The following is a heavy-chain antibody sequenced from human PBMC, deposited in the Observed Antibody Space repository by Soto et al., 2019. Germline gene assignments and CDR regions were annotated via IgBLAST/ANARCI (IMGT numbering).Heavy chain of an antibody. CDR3: ARAPMITFGGVIVKPYGMDV. D-gene: IGHD3-16*02. J-gene: IGHJ6*02. CDR1: GGSIVSGGYY. V-gene: IGHV4-31*03. Sequence: SETLSLTCTVSGGSIVSGGYYWSWIRQHPGKGLEWIGYIYYSGSTYYNPSLKSRVTISVDTSKNQFSLKLSSVTAADTAVYYCARAPMITFGGVIVKPYGMDVWGQGTTVTVSS. CDR2: IYYSGST.